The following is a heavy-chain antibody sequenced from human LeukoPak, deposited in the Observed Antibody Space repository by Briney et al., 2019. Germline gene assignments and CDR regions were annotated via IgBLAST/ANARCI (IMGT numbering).Heavy chain of an antibody. D-gene: IGHD6-13*01. CDR2: ISGSATVT. J-gene: IGHJ4*02. V-gene: IGHV3-48*03. Sequence: GGSLTLSCAASGFTFSSYELNWVRQAPGKGLEWVSYISGSATVTYYADTVKGRFTISRDNTKKSLFLQLSRLRAEDTAVYYCARAIVVAGFDYWGPGNLGSVSS. CDR1: GFTFSSYE. CDR3: ARAIVVAGFDY.